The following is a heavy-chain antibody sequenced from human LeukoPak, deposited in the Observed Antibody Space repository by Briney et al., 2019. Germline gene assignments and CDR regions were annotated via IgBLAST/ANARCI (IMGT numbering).Heavy chain of an antibody. V-gene: IGHV4-61*09. CDR3: ARGDYGSGTYLWGS. CDR1: GGSISSDNYY. J-gene: IGHJ5*02. D-gene: IGHD3-10*01. Sequence: PSETLSLTCTVSGGSISSDNYYWTWIRQPAGKGLEWIGHIYTSGTTNYNPPLKSRVTILLDPSQNQFSLQLTSVTAADTAVYYCARGDYGSGTYLWGSWGQGILVTVSP. CDR2: IYTSGTT.